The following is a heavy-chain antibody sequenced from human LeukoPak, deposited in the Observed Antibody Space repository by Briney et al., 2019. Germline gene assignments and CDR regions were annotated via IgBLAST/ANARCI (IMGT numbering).Heavy chain of an antibody. Sequence: PGGSLRLSCAASGFTFSNYAMSWVRQAPGKGLEWVSTISGSGGSTYYADSVKGRLTISRDNSKNTLYLQVNSLRAEDTAVYYCARGGDRAPLDYWGQGTLVT. D-gene: IGHD6-25*01. V-gene: IGHV3-23*01. J-gene: IGHJ4*02. CDR3: ARGGDRAPLDY. CDR1: GFTFSNYA. CDR2: ISGSGGST.